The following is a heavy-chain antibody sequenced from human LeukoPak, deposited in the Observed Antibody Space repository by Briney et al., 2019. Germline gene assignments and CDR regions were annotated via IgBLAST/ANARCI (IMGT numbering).Heavy chain of an antibody. CDR3: ASTDDYGDSRGDY. V-gene: IGHV4-34*01. CDR2: INHSGST. Sequence: IGEINHSGSTNYNPSLKSRVTISVDTSKNQFSLKLSSVTAADTAVYYCASTDDYGDSRGDYWGQGTLVTVSS. J-gene: IGHJ4*02. D-gene: IGHD4-17*01.